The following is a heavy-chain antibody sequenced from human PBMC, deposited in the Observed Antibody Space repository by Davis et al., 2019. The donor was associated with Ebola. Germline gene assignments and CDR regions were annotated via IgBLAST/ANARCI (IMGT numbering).Heavy chain of an antibody. Sequence: SETLSLTCTVSGGSISRYYWSWIRQPPGKGLEWIGYINYSGNTNYNPSLKSRVTISVDTSRNQFSLKMRSVTAADTAVYYCAKYRRGYSYGYDFWYFDLWGRGTLVTVSS. V-gene: IGHV4-59*01. D-gene: IGHD5-18*01. CDR2: INYSGNT. J-gene: IGHJ2*01. CDR3: AKYRRGYSYGYDFWYFDL. CDR1: GGSISRYY.